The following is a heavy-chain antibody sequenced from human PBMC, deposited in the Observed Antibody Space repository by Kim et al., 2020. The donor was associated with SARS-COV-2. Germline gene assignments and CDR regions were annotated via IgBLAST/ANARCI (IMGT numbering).Heavy chain of an antibody. CDR1: GYTFTSYA. J-gene: IGHJ4*02. CDR2: INTNTGNP. Sequence: ASVKVSCKASGYTFTSYAMNWVRQAPGQGLEWMGWINTNTGNPTYAQGFTGRFVFSLDTSVSTAYLQISSLKAEDTAVYYCARIDYSSSWYIVRHLGRSDYWGQGTLVTVSS. V-gene: IGHV7-4-1*02. D-gene: IGHD6-13*01. CDR3: ARIDYSSSWYIVRHLGRSDY.